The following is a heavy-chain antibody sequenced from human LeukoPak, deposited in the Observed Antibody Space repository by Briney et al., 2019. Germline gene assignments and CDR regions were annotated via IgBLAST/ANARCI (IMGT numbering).Heavy chain of an antibody. CDR2: ISWNSGSI. CDR3: AKDGMVVVSNAFDI. CDR1: GVTFDDYA. D-gene: IGHD3-22*01. V-gene: IGHV3-9*01. J-gene: IGHJ3*02. Sequence: GGSLRLSCAASGVTFDDYAMHWVRQAPGKGLEWVSGISWNSGSIGYADSVKGRFTISRDNAKNSLYLQMNSLRAEDTALYYCAKDGMVVVSNAFDIWGQGTMVTVSS.